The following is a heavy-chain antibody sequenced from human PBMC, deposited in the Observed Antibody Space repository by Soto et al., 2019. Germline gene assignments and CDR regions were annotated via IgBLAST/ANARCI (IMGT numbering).Heavy chain of an antibody. J-gene: IGHJ5*02. CDR3: AREKRYCISTSCRKSSTWFDP. CDR2: IWYDGSNK. Sequence: QVQLVESGGGVVQPGRSLRLSCAASGFTFSSYGMHWVRQAPGKGLEWVAVIWYDGSNKYYADYVKGRFTISRDNSKNTLYLKMNSLRAEDTAVYYCAREKRYCISTSCRKSSTWFDPWGQGTLVTVSS. D-gene: IGHD2-2*01. V-gene: IGHV3-33*01. CDR1: GFTFSSYG.